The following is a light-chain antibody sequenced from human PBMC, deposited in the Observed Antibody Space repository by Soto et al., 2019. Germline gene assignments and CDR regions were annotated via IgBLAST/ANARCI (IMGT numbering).Light chain of an antibody. J-gene: IGLJ1*01. Sequence: QLVLTQPRSVSGSPGQSVTISCTGTSSDVGGYNYVSWYQQHPGKAPKVMIYDVIKRPSGVPDRFSGSKSGNTASLTISGLQAEDEAAYYCCSYTSSSTPYVFGTGTKLTVL. CDR1: SSDVGGYNY. CDR3: CSYTSSSTPYV. V-gene: IGLV2-11*01. CDR2: DVI.